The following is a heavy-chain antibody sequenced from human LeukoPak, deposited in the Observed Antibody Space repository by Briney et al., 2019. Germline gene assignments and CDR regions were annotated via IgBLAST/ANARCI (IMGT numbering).Heavy chain of an antibody. CDR2: INSEGSSI. CDR1: GFTFSSYW. CDR3: ARASPQKLGYFDY. J-gene: IGHJ4*02. D-gene: IGHD3-16*01. Sequence: GGTLRLSCAASGFTFSSYWMHWVRQAPGKGLVWVSRINSEGSSISYADSVKGRFTISRDNAKNTLYLQMNSLRAEDTAVYYCARASPQKLGYFDYWGQGTLVTVSS. V-gene: IGHV3-74*01.